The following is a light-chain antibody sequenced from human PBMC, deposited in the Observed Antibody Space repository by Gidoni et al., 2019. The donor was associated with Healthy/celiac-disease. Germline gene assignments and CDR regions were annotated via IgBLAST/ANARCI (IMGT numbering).Light chain of an antibody. J-gene: IGKJ2*01. CDR1: QSVGSK. Sequence: EMAMTQSPATLSVSPGERATLSCRASQSVGSKLAWYQQKPGQAPRLLIFGASTRATGIPARFIGSGSGTDFTLTISSLQSEDFAVYYCQQYNNWPPYTFGQGTKLEIK. CDR2: GAS. CDR3: QQYNNWPPYT. V-gene: IGKV3-15*01.